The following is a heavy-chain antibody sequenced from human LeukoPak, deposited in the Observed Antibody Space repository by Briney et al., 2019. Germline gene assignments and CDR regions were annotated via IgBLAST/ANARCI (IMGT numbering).Heavy chain of an antibody. CDR1: GGTFSTYA. Sequence: ASVKVSCKASGGTFSTYAISWVRQAPGQGLEWMGGISHIFGSANYAQKFQGRVTITADESTTTAYMELSSLRSEDTAMYYCASRLMVEMSTYFDYWGQGTLVTVSS. D-gene: IGHD5-24*01. CDR2: ISHIFGSA. CDR3: ASRLMVEMSTYFDY. J-gene: IGHJ4*02. V-gene: IGHV1-69*13.